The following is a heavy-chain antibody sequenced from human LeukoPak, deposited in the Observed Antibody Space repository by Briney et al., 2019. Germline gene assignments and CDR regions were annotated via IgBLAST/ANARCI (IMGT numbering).Heavy chain of an antibody. V-gene: IGHV4-34*01. CDR1: GGSFSGYY. CDR2: INHSGST. CDR3: ARGVPSKGLVPNDTSDY. Sequence: SETLSLTCAVYGGSFSGYYWSWIRQPPGKGLEWIGEINHSGSTNYNPSLKSRVTISVATSKNQFSLKLRSVTAADTAVYYFARGVPSKGLVPNDTSDYWGQGTMVTVSS. J-gene: IGHJ4*02. D-gene: IGHD6-19*01.